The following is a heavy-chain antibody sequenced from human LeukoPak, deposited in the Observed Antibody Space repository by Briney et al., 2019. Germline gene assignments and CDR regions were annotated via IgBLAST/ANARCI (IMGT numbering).Heavy chain of an antibody. Sequence: GGSLRLYCAASGFTFSVVDMTWLRQAPGKGLGWGSIIGASGESTYYADSVKGLITIYRDNSKNTLSLQMINLRVEDTAMYFCAKDIQLSTWGLGAMVIVSS. J-gene: IGHJ3*01. CDR1: GFTFSVVD. CDR3: AKDIQLST. V-gene: IGHV3-23*01. CDR2: IGASGEST. D-gene: IGHD5-24*01.